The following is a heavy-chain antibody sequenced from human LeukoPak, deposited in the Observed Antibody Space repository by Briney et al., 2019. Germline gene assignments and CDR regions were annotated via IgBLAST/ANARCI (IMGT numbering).Heavy chain of an antibody. CDR3: ARESTVTDAFDI. J-gene: IGHJ3*02. CDR2: INHSGST. V-gene: IGHV4-34*01. D-gene: IGHD4-17*01. CDR1: GGSFSGYY. Sequence: PSETLSLTCAVYGGSFSGYYWSWIRQPPGKGLEWIGEINHSGSTNYNPSLKSRVTISVDTSKNQFSLKLSSVTAADTAVYYCARESTVTDAFDIWGQGTMVTVSS.